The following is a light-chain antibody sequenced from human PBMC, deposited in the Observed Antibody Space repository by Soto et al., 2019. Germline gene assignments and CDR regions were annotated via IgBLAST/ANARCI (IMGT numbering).Light chain of an antibody. J-gene: IGKJ2*01. CDR2: GAS. CDR1: QSVSSSY. Sequence: EFVLTQSPGTLSLSPGERATLSCRASQSVSSSYLAWYQKKPGQAPRLLIYGASSRATGIPDRFSGSGSGTDFTLTISRLEPEDFAVYYCQQYGSSLMYTFGQGTKLEIK. CDR3: QQYGSSLMYT. V-gene: IGKV3-20*01.